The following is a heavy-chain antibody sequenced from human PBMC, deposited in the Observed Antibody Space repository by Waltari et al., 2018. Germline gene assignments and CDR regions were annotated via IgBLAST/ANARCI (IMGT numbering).Heavy chain of an antibody. V-gene: IGHV4-4*02. J-gene: IGHJ4*02. CDR3: ARKYCSSTSCYAPSFDY. D-gene: IGHD2-2*01. Sequence: QVQLQESGPGLVKPSGTLSLTCAVSGGSISSSNWWSWVRQPPGKGLEWIGEIYHGGGTNSNPSLKSRVTISVDKSKNQFSLKLSSVTAADTAVYYCARKYCSSTSCYAPSFDYWGQGTLVTVSS. CDR1: GGSISSSNW. CDR2: IYHGGGT.